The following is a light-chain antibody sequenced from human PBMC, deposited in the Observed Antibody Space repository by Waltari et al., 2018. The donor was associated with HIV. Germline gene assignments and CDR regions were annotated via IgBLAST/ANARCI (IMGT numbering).Light chain of an antibody. Sequence: DIQVPQPPSALSASLGDTVTITCQASQEHRHDLNWFKKKPGKAPKRLIDDASKSQTGVPSRVSGSASGTDLTHNITSLQPEDIGTYYCQQLADLPRTSGGGPQVEIK. V-gene: IGKV1-33*01. CDR2: DAS. CDR3: QQLADLPRT. CDR1: QEHRHD. J-gene: IGKJ4*02.